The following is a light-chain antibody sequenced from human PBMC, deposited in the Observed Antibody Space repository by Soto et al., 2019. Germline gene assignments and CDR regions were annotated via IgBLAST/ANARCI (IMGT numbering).Light chain of an antibody. CDR2: DAS. Sequence: IVLTQSPGTLSLSPGERATLSCTATESVVSNYLAWYQLKPGQAPRLLIYDASSRATGIPDRFSGSESGTEFTLTISSLQPDDFATYYCQQYNSYSPPWTFGQGTKVDIK. CDR3: QQYNSYSPPWT. V-gene: IGKV3-20*01. CDR1: ESVVSNY. J-gene: IGKJ1*01.